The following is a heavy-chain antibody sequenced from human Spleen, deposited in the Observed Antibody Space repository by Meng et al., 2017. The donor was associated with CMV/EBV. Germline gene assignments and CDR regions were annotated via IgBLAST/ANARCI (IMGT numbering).Heavy chain of an antibody. D-gene: IGHD5-24*01. V-gene: IGHV1-69*05. CDR1: GGTFSSYA. Sequence: SVKVSCKNPGGTFSSYAVSWVRQAPGQGLEWMGGIIPAFEIVKYAETFQGRVSITTDESTSTAYMELSTLTSEDTAVYYCARDSDGSQMSQHDYWGQGTLVTISS. CDR2: IIPAFEIV. CDR3: ARDSDGSQMSQHDY. J-gene: IGHJ4*02.